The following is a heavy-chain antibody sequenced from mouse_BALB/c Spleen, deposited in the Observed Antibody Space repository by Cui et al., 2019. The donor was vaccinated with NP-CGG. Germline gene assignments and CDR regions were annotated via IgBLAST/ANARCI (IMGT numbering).Heavy chain of an antibody. CDR3: ARYDYYGSTYFDY. J-gene: IGHJ2*01. V-gene: IGHV1-72*01. CDR1: GYTFTSYW. Sequence: QVQLQQPGAELVKPGASVTLSCKASGYTFTSYWMHWVKQRPGRGLEWIGRIDPNSGGTKYNEKFKNRATLTVDKPSSTAYMQLSSLTSEDSAVYCCARYDYYGSTYFDYWGQGTTLTVSS. D-gene: IGHD1-1*01. CDR2: IDPNSGGT.